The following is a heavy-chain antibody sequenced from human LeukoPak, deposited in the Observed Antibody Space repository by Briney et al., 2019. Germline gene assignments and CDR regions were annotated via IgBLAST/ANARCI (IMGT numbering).Heavy chain of an antibody. J-gene: IGHJ4*02. V-gene: IGHV3-33*01. CDR2: IWYDGSNK. CDR3: ARDATDYGGNSFDY. D-gene: IGHD4-23*01. CDR1: GSTFRSYG. Sequence: PGGSLRLSCAASGSTFRSYGIHWVRQAPGKGLEWVAVIWYDGSNKYYADSVKGRFTISRDNSENTLYLQMNSLRAEDTAVYYCARDATDYGGNSFDYWGQGTLVTVSS.